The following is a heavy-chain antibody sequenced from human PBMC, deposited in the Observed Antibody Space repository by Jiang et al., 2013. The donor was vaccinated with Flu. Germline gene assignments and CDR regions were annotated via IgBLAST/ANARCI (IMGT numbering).Heavy chain of an antibody. CDR2: IIPIFGTA. V-gene: IGHV1-69*06. CDR3: ASDYYGSGSYYNEGGMDV. Sequence: AEVKKPGSSVKVSCKASGGTFSSYAISWVRQAPGQGLEWMGGIIPIFGTANYAQKFQGRVTITADKSTSTAYMELSSLRSEDTAVYYCASDYYGSGSYYNEGGMDVWGQGTTVTVSS. D-gene: IGHD3-10*01. CDR1: GGTFSSYA. J-gene: IGHJ6*02.